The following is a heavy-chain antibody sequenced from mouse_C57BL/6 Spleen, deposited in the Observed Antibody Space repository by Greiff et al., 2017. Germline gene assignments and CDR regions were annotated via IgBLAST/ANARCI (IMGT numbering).Heavy chain of an antibody. Sequence: QVQLKESGAELARPGASVKMSCKASGYTFTSYTMHWVKQRPGQGLEWIGYINPSSGYTKYNQKFKDKATLTADKSSSTAYMQLSSLTSEDSAVYYCARGGGNYGYFDYWGQGTTLTVSS. D-gene: IGHD2-1*01. CDR1: GYTFTSYT. J-gene: IGHJ2*01. V-gene: IGHV1-4*01. CDR3: ARGGGNYGYFDY. CDR2: INPSSGYT.